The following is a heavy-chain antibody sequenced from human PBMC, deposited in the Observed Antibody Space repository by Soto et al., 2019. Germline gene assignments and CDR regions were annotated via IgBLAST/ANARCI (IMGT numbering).Heavy chain of an antibody. Sequence: PGGSLRLSCVASGFTLSSYWMHWVRQAPGKGLVWVSRISSDGSTTNYADSVKGRFTISRDNARNTLFLQMDSLRAEDTALYYCTRVINGRSGLFDYWGQGTLVTVSP. D-gene: IGHD2-8*01. CDR2: ISSDGSTT. V-gene: IGHV3-74*01. CDR3: TRVINGRSGLFDY. J-gene: IGHJ4*02. CDR1: GFTLSSYW.